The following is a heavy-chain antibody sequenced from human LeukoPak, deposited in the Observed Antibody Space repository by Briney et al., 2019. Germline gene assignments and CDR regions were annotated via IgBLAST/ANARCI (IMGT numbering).Heavy chain of an antibody. D-gene: IGHD6-19*01. V-gene: IGHV1-2*02. CDR2: INPNSGGT. CDR3: ARDQRYSSGWYTFDAFDI. CDR1: GYTFTGYY. J-gene: IGHJ3*02. Sequence: ASVKVSCKASGYTFTGYYMHWVRQAPGQGLEWMGWINPNSGGTNYAQKFQGRVTMTRDTSISTAYMELSRLRSDDTAVYYCARDQRYSSGWYTFDAFDIWGQGTMVTVPS.